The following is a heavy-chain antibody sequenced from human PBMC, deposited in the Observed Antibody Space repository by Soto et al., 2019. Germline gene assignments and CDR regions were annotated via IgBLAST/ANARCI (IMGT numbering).Heavy chain of an antibody. CDR1: GGTFSSYA. CDR2: IIPIFGTA. V-gene: IGHV1-69*13. Sequence: SVKVSCKASGGTFSSYAISWVRQAPGQGLEWMGGIIPIFGTANYAQKFQGRVTITADESTSTAYMELSSLRSEDTAVYYCARAENYGGQAYGMDVWGKGTTVTVSS. CDR3: ARAENYGGQAYGMDV. J-gene: IGHJ6*04. D-gene: IGHD1-7*01.